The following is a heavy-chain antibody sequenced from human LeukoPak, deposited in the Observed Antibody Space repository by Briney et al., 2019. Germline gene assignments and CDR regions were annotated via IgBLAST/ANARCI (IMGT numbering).Heavy chain of an antibody. J-gene: IGHJ4*02. D-gene: IGHD5-18*01. V-gene: IGHV3-11*01. Sequence: GGSLRLSCETSGFSFSDYYMSWVRQAPGKGLEWISSISGNGGSTYYAGSVRGRFTISRDNAGNSLHLQMNSLRAEDTAVYNCLRYSSTYVHLTYFDYWGQGTLVTVSS. CDR3: LRYSSTYVHLTYFDY. CDR2: ISGNGGST. CDR1: GFSFSDYY.